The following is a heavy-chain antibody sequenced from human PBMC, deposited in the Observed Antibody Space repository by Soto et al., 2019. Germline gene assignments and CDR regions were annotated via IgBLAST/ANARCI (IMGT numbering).Heavy chain of an antibody. J-gene: IGHJ6*02. CDR3: ARYLRDSSSWYKYYYYYGMDV. CDR2: IDPTESHT. D-gene: IGHD6-13*01. V-gene: IGHV5-10-1*04. Sequence: RQMPGKGLEWMGKIDPTESHTRYSPSFQGQVTISADKSISTAYLQWSSLKASDTAMYYCARYLRDSSSWYKYYYYYGMDVWGQGTTVTVSS.